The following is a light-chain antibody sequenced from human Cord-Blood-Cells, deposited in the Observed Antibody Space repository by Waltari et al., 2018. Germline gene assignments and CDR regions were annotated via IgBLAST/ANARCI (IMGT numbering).Light chain of an antibody. CDR1: QSVSSSY. CDR2: GAS. V-gene: IGKV3-20*01. CDR3: QQYGSSPYS. Sequence: IVLTQSPGTLSLSPGERATLSCRASQSVSSSYLALYQQKPGQTPRLLIYGASSRATGSPDRVSGSGSGTDFTLTISRLEPEDLAVYYCQQYGSSPYSVGQGTKLEIK. J-gene: IGKJ2*03.